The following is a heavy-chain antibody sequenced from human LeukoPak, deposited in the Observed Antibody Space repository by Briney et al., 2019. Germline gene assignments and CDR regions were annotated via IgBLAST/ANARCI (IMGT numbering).Heavy chain of an antibody. J-gene: IGHJ4*02. CDR1: GFTFSSYW. V-gene: IGHV5-51*01. Sequence: GGSLRLSCAASGFTFSSYWMSWVRQAPGKGLEWMGIIYPGDSDTRYSPSFQGQVTISADKSISTAYLQWSSLKASDTAMYYCAGSLVAGDFDYWGQGTLVTVSS. CDR2: IYPGDSDT. D-gene: IGHD6-19*01. CDR3: AGSLVAGDFDY.